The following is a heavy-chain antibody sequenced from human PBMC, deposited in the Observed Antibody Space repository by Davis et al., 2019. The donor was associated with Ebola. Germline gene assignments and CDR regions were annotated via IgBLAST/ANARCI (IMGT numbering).Heavy chain of an antibody. J-gene: IGHJ4*02. D-gene: IGHD4-11*01. Sequence: GGSLRLSCAASGCTFNIFDMHCVPQAPGRGLEWVAFVRSNGSDDHYADSVKGRFTISRDNSKNTLYLQMNSLRPEDTAVYYCARDSDDYSFDYWGQGTLVTVSS. V-gene: IGHV3-30*02. CDR3: ARDSDDYSFDY. CDR2: VRSNGSDD. CDR1: GCTFNIFD.